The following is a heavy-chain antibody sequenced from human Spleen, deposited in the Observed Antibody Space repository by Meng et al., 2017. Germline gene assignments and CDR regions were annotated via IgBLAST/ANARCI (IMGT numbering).Heavy chain of an antibody. J-gene: IGHJ2*01. V-gene: IGHV4-34*01. CDR2: INHSGST. CDR3: VFDSSGDWYFDL. D-gene: IGHD3-22*01. Sequence: GQLQQWGAGLLKPSETLSLPCAVYGGSFSGYYWSWIRQPPGKGLEWIGEINHSGSTNYNPSLKSRVTISVDTSKNQFSLKLSSVTAADTAVYYCVFDSSGDWYFDLWGQGTLVTVSS. CDR1: GGSFSGYY.